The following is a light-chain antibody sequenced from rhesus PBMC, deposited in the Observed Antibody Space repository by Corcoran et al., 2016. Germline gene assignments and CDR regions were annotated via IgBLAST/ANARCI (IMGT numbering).Light chain of an antibody. V-gene: IGKV1-22*01. Sequence: DIQMTQSPSSLSASVGDTVTITCRASQSIGTWLGWYQQKAGKAPELLRYKASSLQSGVPSRFSVSGSETVFTLTISSLQSEDFATYYCQQYSSSPYSFGQGTKVEIK. J-gene: IGKJ2*01. CDR1: QSIGTW. CDR2: KAS. CDR3: QQYSSSPYS.